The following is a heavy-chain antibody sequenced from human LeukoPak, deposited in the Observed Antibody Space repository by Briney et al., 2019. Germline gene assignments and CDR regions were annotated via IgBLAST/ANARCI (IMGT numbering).Heavy chain of an antibody. Sequence: PSETLSLTCAVYGDSFSGYYWSWIRQPPRKGLEWIGEINHSVTTNYNPSLKSRVTISVDTSKNQFSLKLSSVTAADTAVYYCASVRVDHNGFDPWGQGTLVTVSS. CDR1: GDSFSGYY. D-gene: IGHD3-9*01. CDR3: ASVRVDHNGFDP. V-gene: IGHV4-34*01. J-gene: IGHJ5*02. CDR2: INHSVTT.